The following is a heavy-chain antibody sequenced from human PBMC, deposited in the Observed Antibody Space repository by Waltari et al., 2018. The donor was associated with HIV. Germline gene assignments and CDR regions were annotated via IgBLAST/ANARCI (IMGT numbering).Heavy chain of an antibody. CDR3: ARLGYCSSTSCYYYYYYGMDV. D-gene: IGHD2-2*01. J-gene: IGHJ6*02. V-gene: IGHV1-8*01. Sequence: QVQLVQSGAEVTKPGASVKVSCKASGSNFTSYDINWVRQATGQGLEWMGWMNPNSGNTGYAQKFQGRVTMTRNTSISTAYMELSSLRSEDTAVYYCARLGYCSSTSCYYYYYYGMDVWGQGTTVTVSS. CDR1: GSNFTSYD. CDR2: MNPNSGNT.